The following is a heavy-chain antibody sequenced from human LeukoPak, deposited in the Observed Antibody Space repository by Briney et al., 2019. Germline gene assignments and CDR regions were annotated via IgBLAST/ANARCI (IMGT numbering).Heavy chain of an antibody. CDR1: GGSISNGSHY. CDR2: IFYTGTT. Sequence: SETLSLTCTVSGGSISNGSHYWSWIRQPAGKGLEWIGYIFYTGTTNYNPSLKSRVTISVDTSNEQFSLKLTSVTAADSAVYYCARSRIEMATISPADYWGQGTLVTVSS. CDR3: ARSRIEMATISPADY. V-gene: IGHV4-61*10. J-gene: IGHJ4*02. D-gene: IGHD5-24*01.